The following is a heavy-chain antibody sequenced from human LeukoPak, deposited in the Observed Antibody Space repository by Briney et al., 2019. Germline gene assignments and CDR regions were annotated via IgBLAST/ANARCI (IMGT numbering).Heavy chain of an antibody. V-gene: IGHV1-2*04. CDR1: GYTLTELS. CDR2: INPNSGGT. J-gene: IGHJ6*02. CDR3: AREEVTTDNYYYGMDV. Sequence: ASVKVSCKVSGYTLTELSMHWVRQAPGQGLEWMGWINPNSGGTNYAQKFQGWVTMTRDTSISTAYMELSRLRSDDTAVYYCAREEVTTDNYYYGMDVWGQGTTVTVSS. D-gene: IGHD4-17*01.